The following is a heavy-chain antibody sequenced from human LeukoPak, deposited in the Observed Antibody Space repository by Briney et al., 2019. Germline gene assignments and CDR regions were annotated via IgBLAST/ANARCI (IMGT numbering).Heavy chain of an antibody. CDR1: GFTYGDYA. D-gene: IGHD2-21*02. CDR2: IRSKAYGGTT. Sequence: GGSLRLSCTASGFTYGDYAMSWVRQAPGKGLEWVGFIRSKAYGGTTEYAASVKGRFTISRDDSKSIAYLQMNSLKTEYTAVYYCTRRQGDLEAFDYWGQGTLVTVSS. V-gene: IGHV3-49*04. J-gene: IGHJ4*02. CDR3: TRRQGDLEAFDY.